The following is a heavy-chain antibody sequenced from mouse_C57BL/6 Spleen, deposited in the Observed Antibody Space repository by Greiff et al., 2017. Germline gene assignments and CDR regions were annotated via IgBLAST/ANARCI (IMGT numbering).Heavy chain of an antibody. D-gene: IGHD2-10*02. Sequence: QVQLQQPGAELVKPGASVKLSCKASGYTFTSYWMHWVKQRPGQGLEWIGMIHPGSGSTNYNEKFKSKATLTVDTSSSTAYMQLSSLTSEDSAVYYGARCVPLGMGFDYWGQGTTLTVSA. V-gene: IGHV1-64*01. CDR1: GYTFTSYW. CDR2: IHPGSGST. J-gene: IGHJ2*01. CDR3: ARCVPLGMGFDY.